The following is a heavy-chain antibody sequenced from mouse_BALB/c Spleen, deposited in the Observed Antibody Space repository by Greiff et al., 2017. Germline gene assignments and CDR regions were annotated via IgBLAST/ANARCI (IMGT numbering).Heavy chain of an antibody. D-gene: IGHD1-2*01. CDR3: ARNRGSTAYYYAMDY. V-gene: IGHV2-2*02. J-gene: IGHJ4*01. Sequence: QVQLKESGPGLVQPSQSLSITCTVSGFSLTSYGVHWVRQSPGKGLEWLGVIWSGGSTDYNAAFISRLSISKDNSKSHVFFKMNSLQANDTAIYYCARNRGSTAYYYAMDYWGQGTSVTVSS. CDR1: GFSLTSYG. CDR2: IWSGGST.